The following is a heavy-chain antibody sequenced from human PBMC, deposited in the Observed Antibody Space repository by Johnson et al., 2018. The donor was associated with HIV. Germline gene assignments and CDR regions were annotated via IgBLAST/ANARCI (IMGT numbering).Heavy chain of an antibody. V-gene: IGHV3-30*03. J-gene: IGHJ3*02. CDR3: ARRFGAAFDI. CDR1: TFTFSGYG. D-gene: IGHD3-16*01. CDR2: ISYDGSDK. Sequence: QVQVVESGGGLVQPGGSLRLSCAASTFTFSGYGMHWVRQAPGKGLEWVALISYDGSDKYYADSVKGRFTISRDNAKNSLYLQMNSLRAEDTAVYYCARRFGAAFDIWGQGTMVTVSS.